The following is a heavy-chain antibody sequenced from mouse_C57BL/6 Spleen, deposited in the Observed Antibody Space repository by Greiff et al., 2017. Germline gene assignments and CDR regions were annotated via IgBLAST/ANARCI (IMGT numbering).Heavy chain of an antibody. V-gene: IGHV1-69*01. CDR3: ARLGLITTVDY. CDR1: GYTFTSYW. CDR2: IDPSDSYT. J-gene: IGHJ2*01. D-gene: IGHD1-1*01. Sequence: QVQLQQSGAELVMPGASVKLSCKASGYTFTSYWMHWVKQRPGQGLEWIGEIDPSDSYTNYNQKFKGKSTLTVDKSSSTAYMQLSSLTSEDSAVYYCARLGLITTVDYWGQGTTLTVSS.